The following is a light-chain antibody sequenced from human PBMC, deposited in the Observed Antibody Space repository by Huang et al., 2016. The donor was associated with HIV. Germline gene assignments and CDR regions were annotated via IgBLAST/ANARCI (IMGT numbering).Light chain of an antibody. CDR3: QQRSKWPLT. J-gene: IGKJ4*01. CDR2: DAD. V-gene: IGKV3-11*01. Sequence: EIVLTQSPATLSLSPGERATLSCRASQSVSTYLAWYQQKPGQAPRLLIYDADNRAAGIPARFSGSGSGTDFTLTISSLEPEDFAVYYCQQRSKWPLTLGGGTKVEIK. CDR1: QSVSTY.